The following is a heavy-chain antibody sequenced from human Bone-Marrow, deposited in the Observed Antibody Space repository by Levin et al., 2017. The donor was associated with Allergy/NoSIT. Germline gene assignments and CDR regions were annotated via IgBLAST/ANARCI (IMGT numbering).Heavy chain of an antibody. J-gene: IGHJ6*02. CDR1: GFTFSSYN. V-gene: IGHV3-21*01. CDR2: ISFSSSYI. CDR3: ARDSSGWLYGRDV. D-gene: IGHD6-19*01. Sequence: LSLTCAASGFTFSSYNMNWVRQAPGKGLEWVSSISFSSSYIYYVDSVKGRFTISRDNAKSSLYLQMDSLRAEDTAVYYCARDSSGWLYGRDVWGQGTTVTVSS.